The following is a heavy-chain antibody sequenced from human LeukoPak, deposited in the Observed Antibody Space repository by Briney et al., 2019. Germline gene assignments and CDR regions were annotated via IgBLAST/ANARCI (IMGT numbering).Heavy chain of an antibody. CDR1: GYSLSSGFY. J-gene: IGHJ6*03. V-gene: IGHV4-38-2*02. Sequence: SETLSLTCTVSGYSLSSGFYWGWIRQSPGKGLEWIGYIYVTGTRYNPYLQSRVTISVDRSRNQFFLKMSSVTAADTAVYYCARHIGGGIEDMDVWGKGTKVIVSS. CDR3: ARHIGGGIEDMDV. D-gene: IGHD3-16*02. CDR2: IYVTGT.